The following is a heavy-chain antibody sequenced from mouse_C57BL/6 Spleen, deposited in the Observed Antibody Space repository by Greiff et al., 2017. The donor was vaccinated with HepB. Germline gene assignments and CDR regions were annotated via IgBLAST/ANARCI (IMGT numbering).Heavy chain of an antibody. CDR2: IYPSDSET. D-gene: IGHD2-1*01. CDR1: GYTFTSYW. V-gene: IGHV1-61*01. CDR3: ARSNGNYETWFAY. J-gene: IGHJ3*01. Sequence: VQLQQSGAELVRPGSSVKLSCKASGYTFTSYWMDWVKQRPGQGLEWIGNIYPSDSETHYNQKFKDKATLTVDKSSSTAYMQLSSLTSEDSAVYYCARSNGNYETWFAYWGQGTLVTVAA.